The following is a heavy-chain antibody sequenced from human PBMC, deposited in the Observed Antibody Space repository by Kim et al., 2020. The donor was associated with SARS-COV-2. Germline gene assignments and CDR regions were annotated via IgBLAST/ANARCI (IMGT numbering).Heavy chain of an antibody. Sequence: DDKRYSPSLKSRLTITKDTSKNQVVLTMTNMDPVDTATYYCAHSRLRMDVWGQGTTVTVSS. V-gene: IGHV2-5*01. CDR2: DDK. CDR3: AHSRLRMDV. J-gene: IGHJ6*02.